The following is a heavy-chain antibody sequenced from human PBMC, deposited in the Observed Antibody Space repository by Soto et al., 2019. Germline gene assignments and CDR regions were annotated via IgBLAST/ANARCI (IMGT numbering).Heavy chain of an antibody. CDR3: ARVLSSYMDV. J-gene: IGHJ6*03. Sequence: SETLSLTCTVSGGSISSGGYYWSWIRQHPGKGLEWIGYIYYSGSTYYNPSLKSQVTISVDTSKNQFSLKLSSVTAADTAVYYCARVLSSYMDVWGKGTTVTVSS. CDR2: IYYSGST. CDR1: GGSISSGGYY. D-gene: IGHD1-26*01. V-gene: IGHV4-31*01.